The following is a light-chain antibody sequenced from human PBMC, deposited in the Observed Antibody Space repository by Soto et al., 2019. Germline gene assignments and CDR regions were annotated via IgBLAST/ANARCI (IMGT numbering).Light chain of an antibody. Sequence: IQMTQSPSTLSASVGDRVSITCRASQSISSWLAWYQQKPGTAPKLLIYDASTLESGVPSRFSGSGSGTEFTLTISSLQPDDFATYYCQQYSRYSTFGQGTKVDI. CDR3: QQYSRYST. CDR2: DAS. J-gene: IGKJ1*01. V-gene: IGKV1-5*01. CDR1: QSISSW.